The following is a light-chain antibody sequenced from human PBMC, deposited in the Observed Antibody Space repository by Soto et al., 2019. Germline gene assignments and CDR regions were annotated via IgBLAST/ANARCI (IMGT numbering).Light chain of an antibody. V-gene: IGLV2-14*03. Sequence: QSALTQPASVSGSPGQSITISCTGTSSDVGAYNYVSWYQQHPGKAPKLMICDVRNRPSGVSNRFSGSKSGNTASLTISGIQDEDAADYYCSSYTSSSSVVFGGGTKLTVL. J-gene: IGLJ2*01. CDR1: SSDVGAYNY. CDR3: SSYTSSSSVV. CDR2: DVR.